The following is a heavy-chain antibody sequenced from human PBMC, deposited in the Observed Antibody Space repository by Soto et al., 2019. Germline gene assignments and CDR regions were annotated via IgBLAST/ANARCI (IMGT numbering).Heavy chain of an antibody. D-gene: IGHD6-13*01. CDR2: ISSSSSYI. V-gene: IGHV3-21*01. J-gene: IGHJ6*02. Sequence: GGSLRLSCAASGFTFSSYSMNWVRQAPGKGLEWVSSISSSSSYIYYADSVKGRFTISRDNAKNSLYLQMNSLRAEDTAVYYCARDLKAADVNYYYYYGMDVWGQGTTVTVSS. CDR3: ARDLKAADVNYYYYYGMDV. CDR1: GFTFSSYS.